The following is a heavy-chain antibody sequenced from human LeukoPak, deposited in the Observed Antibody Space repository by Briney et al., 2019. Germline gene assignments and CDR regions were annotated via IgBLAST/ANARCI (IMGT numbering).Heavy chain of an antibody. Sequence: SETLSLTCAVSGGSISSGGYSWSWIRQPPGKGLEWIGYIYHSGSTYYNPSLKSRVTISVDMSKNQFSLKLSSVTAADTAVYYCAGYSNSWLGWFDPWGQGTLVTVSS. CDR2: IYHSGST. CDR1: GGSISSGGYS. CDR3: AGYSNSWLGWFDP. V-gene: IGHV4-30-2*01. D-gene: IGHD6-13*01. J-gene: IGHJ5*02.